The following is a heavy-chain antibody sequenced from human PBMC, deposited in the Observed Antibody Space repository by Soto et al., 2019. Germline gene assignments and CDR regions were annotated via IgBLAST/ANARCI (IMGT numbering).Heavy chain of an antibody. Sequence: SETRSLTCAVSGDSFSNYYWSWIRQSAGRGLEWIGRLYTTGGTNYNPSLKGRVTVSVDTSKNQFSLKLYSVTAADTAVYFCAREAAETVGDGYWCDPWGQGTLVSVSS. V-gene: IGHV4-4*07. D-gene: IGHD3-10*01. CDR2: LYTTGGT. J-gene: IGHJ5*02. CDR3: AREAAETVGDGYWCDP. CDR1: GDSFSNYY.